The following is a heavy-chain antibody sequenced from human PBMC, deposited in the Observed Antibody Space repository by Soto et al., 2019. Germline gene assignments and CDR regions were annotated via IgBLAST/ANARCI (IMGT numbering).Heavy chain of an antibody. J-gene: IGHJ5*02. Sequence: PSETLSLTCAVYGGSFSGYYWSWIRQPPGKGLEWIGEINHSGSTNYNPSPKSRVTISVDTSKNQFSLKLSSVTAADTAVYYCARLINLITMVRGVILGWFDPWGQGTLVTVSS. D-gene: IGHD3-10*01. CDR2: INHSGST. V-gene: IGHV4-34*01. CDR3: ARLINLITMVRGVILGWFDP. CDR1: GGSFSGYY.